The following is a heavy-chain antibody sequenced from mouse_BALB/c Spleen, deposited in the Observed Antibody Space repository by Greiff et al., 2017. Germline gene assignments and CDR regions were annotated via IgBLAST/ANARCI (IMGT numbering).Heavy chain of an antibody. D-gene: IGHD1-1*01. V-gene: IGHV1-87*01. CDR3: ARVPLYGSSFSYWYFDV. Sequence: VQLQQSGAELARPGASVKLSCKASGYTFTSYWMQWVKQRPGQGLEWIGAIYPGDGDTRYTQKFKGKATLTADKSSSTAYMQLSSLASEDSAVYYCARVPLYGSSFSYWYFDVWGAGTTVTVSS. CDR2: IYPGDGDT. J-gene: IGHJ1*01. CDR1: GYTFTSYW.